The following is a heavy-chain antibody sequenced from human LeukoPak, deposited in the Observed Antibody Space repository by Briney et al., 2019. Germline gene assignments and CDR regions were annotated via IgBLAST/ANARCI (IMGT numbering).Heavy chain of an antibody. D-gene: IGHD5-24*01. J-gene: IGHJ4*02. Sequence: GESLKISCKGSGYSFTSYWIGWVRQMPGKGLGWMGIIYPGDSDTRYSPSFQGQVTISADKSISTAYLQWSSLKASDTAMYYCASYRDGYNWAFDYWGQGTLVTVSS. CDR3: ASYRDGYNWAFDY. CDR2: IYPGDSDT. CDR1: GYSFTSYW. V-gene: IGHV5-51*01.